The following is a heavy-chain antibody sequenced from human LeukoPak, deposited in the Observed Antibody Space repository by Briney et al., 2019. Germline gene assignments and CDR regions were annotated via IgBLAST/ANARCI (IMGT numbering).Heavy chain of an antibody. V-gene: IGHV3-23*01. CDR3: AKMPVSYSSGWSNFDY. J-gene: IGHJ4*02. CDR2: ISGSGGST. D-gene: IGHD6-19*01. CDR1: GFTFSSYA. Sequence: GGSLRLSCAASGFTFSSYAMSWVRQAPGKGLEWVSGISGSGGSTYYADSVKGRFTISRDNSKNTLYLQMNSLGAEDTAVYYCAKMPVSYSSGWSNFDYWGQGNLVTVSS.